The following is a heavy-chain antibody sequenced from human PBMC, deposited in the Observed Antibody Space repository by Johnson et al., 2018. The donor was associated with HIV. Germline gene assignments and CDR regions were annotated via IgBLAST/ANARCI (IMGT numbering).Heavy chain of an antibody. CDR1: GFTVSNYY. CDR2: IYSGGST. J-gene: IGHJ3*02. D-gene: IGHD3-9*01. V-gene: IGHV3-66*01. Sequence: VQLVESGGGLVQPGGSLRLSCAASGFTVSNYYMTWVRQSPGKGLEWVSVIYSGGSTYYADSVKGRFTIYRDTSKNTLYLQMNSLRAEDTAVYYCARDPYYDFLTGPRDAFDIWGQGTMVTVSS. CDR3: ARDPYYDFLTGPRDAFDI.